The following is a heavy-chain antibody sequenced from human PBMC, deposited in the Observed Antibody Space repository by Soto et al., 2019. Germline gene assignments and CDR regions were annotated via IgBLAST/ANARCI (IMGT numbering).Heavy chain of an antibody. J-gene: IGHJ4*02. V-gene: IGHV3-7*03. CDR2: IKHDGSVQ. CDR3: ARAPYSNAWYRFDL. D-gene: IGHD4-4*01. CDR1: GFTFSGYW. Sequence: QLVESGGGWVQPGGSLRLSCEASGFTFSGYWMSWVRQAPGKGLEWVADIKHDGSVQYYVDSVKGRLTISRDNAKKQLYLQMNGLRAEDTALYYCARAPYSNAWYRFDLWGQGTLVTVSS.